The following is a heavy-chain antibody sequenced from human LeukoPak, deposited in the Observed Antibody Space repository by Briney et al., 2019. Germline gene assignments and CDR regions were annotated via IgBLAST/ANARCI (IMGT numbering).Heavy chain of an antibody. CDR3: ARSRPPLSIYDFWSGYFVHYFDY. Sequence: GASVKVSCKASGYTFTSYGISWVRQAPGQGLEWMGWISAYNGNTNYAQKLQGRVTMTTDTSTSTAYMELRSLRSDDTAVYYCARSRPPLSIYDFWSGYFVHYFDYWGQGTLVTVSS. V-gene: IGHV1-18*01. CDR2: ISAYNGNT. D-gene: IGHD3-3*01. J-gene: IGHJ4*02. CDR1: GYTFTSYG.